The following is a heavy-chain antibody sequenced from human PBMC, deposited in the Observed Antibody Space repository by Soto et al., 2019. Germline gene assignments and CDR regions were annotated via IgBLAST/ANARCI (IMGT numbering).Heavy chain of an antibody. J-gene: IGHJ6*02. CDR1: GYTFTSYA. Sequence: GASVKVSCKASGYTFTSYAMHWVRQAPGQRLEWMGWINAGNGNTKYSQKFQGRVTITRDTSASTAYMELSSLRSEDTAVYYCASGDYYGSGSNYYYYGMDVWGQGTTVTVSS. V-gene: IGHV1-3*01. CDR3: ASGDYYGSGSNYYYYGMDV. D-gene: IGHD3-10*01. CDR2: INAGNGNT.